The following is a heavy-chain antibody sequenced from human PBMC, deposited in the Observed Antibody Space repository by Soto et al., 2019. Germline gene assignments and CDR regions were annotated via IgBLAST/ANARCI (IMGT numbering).Heavy chain of an antibody. CDR2: INHSGST. CDR1: GGSFSGYY. Sequence: SETLSLTCAVYGGSFSGYYWSWIRQPPGKGLEWIGEINHSGSTNYNPSLKSRVTISVDTSKNQFSLKLSSVTAEDTAVYYCARGPRMGYYDYVWGSYPKYYGMDVWGQGTTVTVSS. CDR3: ARGPRMGYYDYVWGSYPKYYGMDV. V-gene: IGHV4-34*01. J-gene: IGHJ6*02. D-gene: IGHD3-16*02.